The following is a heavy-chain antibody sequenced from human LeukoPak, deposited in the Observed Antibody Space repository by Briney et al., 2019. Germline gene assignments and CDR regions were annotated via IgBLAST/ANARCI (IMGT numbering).Heavy chain of an antibody. D-gene: IGHD3-22*01. V-gene: IGHV3-30*02. CDR3: ARESYYYDSSGYFPYYYYMDV. CDR1: GFTFSSYG. Sequence: PGGSLRLSCAASGFTFSSYGMHWVRQAPGKGLEWVAFIRYDGSNKYYADSVKGRFTISRDNSKNTLYLQMNSLRAEDTAVYYCARESYYYDSSGYFPYYYYMDVWGKGTTVTISS. CDR2: IRYDGSNK. J-gene: IGHJ6*03.